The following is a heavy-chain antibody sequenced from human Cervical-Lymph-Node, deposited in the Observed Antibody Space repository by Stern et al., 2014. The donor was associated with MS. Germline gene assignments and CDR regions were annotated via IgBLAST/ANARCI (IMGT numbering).Heavy chain of an antibody. CDR2: ICYDGSQK. D-gene: IGHD2-2*02. Sequence: VQLVQSGGGVVQPGGPLSLSCTASGFTFDDYAMDWVRQVPAKGLGRVAMICYDGSQKYYGDSVRGRFSGSSDNSRNTLYLQMKSLSLEDTAVYYGARKIPDYYYYAMDVWGQGTTVTVSS. CDR1: GFTFDDYA. J-gene: IGHJ6*02. CDR3: ARKIPDYYYYAMDV. V-gene: IGHV3-33*08.